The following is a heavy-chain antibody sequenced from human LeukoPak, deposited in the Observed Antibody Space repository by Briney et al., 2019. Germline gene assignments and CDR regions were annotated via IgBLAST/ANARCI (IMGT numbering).Heavy chain of an antibody. CDR3: ARARGAAATG. D-gene: IGHD1-1*01. CDR1: GGSFSGYY. V-gene: IGHV4-34*01. J-gene: IGHJ4*02. CDR2: INHSGST. Sequence: SXTLSXXCGVYGGSFSGYYWSWIRQPPGKGLEWIGEINHSGSTNYNPSLKSGVTISVDTSKNKFSLMLSYVTAADTAVYYCARARGAAATGWGQGTLVTVSS.